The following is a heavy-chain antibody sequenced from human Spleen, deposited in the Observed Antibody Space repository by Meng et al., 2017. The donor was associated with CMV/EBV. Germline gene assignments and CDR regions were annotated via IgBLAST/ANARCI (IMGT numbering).Heavy chain of an antibody. CDR1: GFSFSNYW. Sequence: GGSLRLSCTASGFSFSNYWMHWVRQAPGKGLVWVSVISGSGGSTYYADSVKGRFTISRDNSKNTLYLQMNSLRAEDTAVYYCAKGVCSSTTCYSNWFDPWGQGTLVTVSS. D-gene: IGHD2-2*01. J-gene: IGHJ5*02. V-gene: IGHV3-23*01. CDR3: AKGVCSSTTCYSNWFDP. CDR2: ISGSGGST.